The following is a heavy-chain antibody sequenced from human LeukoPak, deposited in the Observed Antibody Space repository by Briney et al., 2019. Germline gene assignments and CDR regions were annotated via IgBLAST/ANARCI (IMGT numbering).Heavy chain of an antibody. D-gene: IGHD3-10*01. CDR2: IKQDGSEK. CDR1: GFTLSSYW. J-gene: IGHJ6*03. V-gene: IGHV3-7*01. Sequence: GGSLRLSCAASGFTLSSYWMSWVRQAPGKGLEWVANIKQDGSEKNYVDSVKGRFTISRDNAKNSLYLQMNSLRTEDTAVYYCASLLRDYYYDSGSYLVYYYYMDLWGKGTTVTISS. CDR3: ASLLRDYYYDSGSYLVYYYYMDL.